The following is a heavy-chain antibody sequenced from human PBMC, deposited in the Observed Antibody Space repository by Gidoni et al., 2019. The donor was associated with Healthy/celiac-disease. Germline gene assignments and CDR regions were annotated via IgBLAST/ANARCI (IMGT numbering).Heavy chain of an antibody. Sequence: QLQLQESGPGLVKPSETLSLTCTVSGGSISSSSYYWGWIRQPPGKGLAWIGSIYYSGSTYYNPSLKSRVTISVDTSKNQFSLKLSSVTAADTAVYYCARRMVATSMAFDYWGQGTLVTVSS. D-gene: IGHD5-12*01. CDR2: IYYSGST. CDR1: GGSISSSSYY. CDR3: ARRMVATSMAFDY. V-gene: IGHV4-39*01. J-gene: IGHJ4*02.